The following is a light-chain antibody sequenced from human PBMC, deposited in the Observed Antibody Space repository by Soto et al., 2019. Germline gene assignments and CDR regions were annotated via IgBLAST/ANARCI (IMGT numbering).Light chain of an antibody. CDR1: QSVSSN. Sequence: EIVMTQSAATLSVSPGERATLSCRASQSVSSNLAWYQQKPGQAPRLLIYGASTRATGIPARFSGSGSGTEFTLTISSLQPADFAVYYCQPYNNWPRTFGQGTKVDIK. CDR2: GAS. CDR3: QPYNNWPRT. J-gene: IGKJ1*01. V-gene: IGKV3-15*01.